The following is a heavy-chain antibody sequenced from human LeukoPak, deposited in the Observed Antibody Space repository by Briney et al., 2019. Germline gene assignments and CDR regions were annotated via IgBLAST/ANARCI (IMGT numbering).Heavy chain of an antibody. V-gene: IGHV4-34*01. CDR1: GGSFSGYY. CDR2: INHSGST. J-gene: IGHJ4*02. Sequence: PSETLSLTCAVYGGSFSGYYWSWIRQPPGRGLEWIGEINHSGSTNYNPSLKSRVTISVDTSKNQSSLQLTYVTAADTAVYYCARVGAAAGFNFDYWGQGTLVTVSS. D-gene: IGHD6-13*01. CDR3: ARVGAAAGFNFDY.